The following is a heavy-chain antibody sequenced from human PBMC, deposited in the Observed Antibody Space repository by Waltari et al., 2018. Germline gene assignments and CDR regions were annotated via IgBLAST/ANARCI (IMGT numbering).Heavy chain of an antibody. J-gene: IGHJ6*02. CDR1: GFSLSNYW. V-gene: IGHV3-7*01. Sequence: EVQLVESGGDLVQPGGSLRRSCAASGFSLSNYWMSWARPAAGKGREWVANINLDGSVIYDVDSVKGRFTISRDNAKNSLYLQMNSLRAEETAVYHCARDAYPYAVDVWGLGTTVTVSS. CDR2: INLDGSVI. CDR3: ARDAYPYAVDV.